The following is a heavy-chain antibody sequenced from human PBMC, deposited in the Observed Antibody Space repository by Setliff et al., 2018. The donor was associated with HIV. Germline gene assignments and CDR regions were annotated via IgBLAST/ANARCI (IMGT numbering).Heavy chain of an antibody. D-gene: IGHD3-22*01. Sequence: SETLSLTCTVSGDSMSRHYWSWIRQPPGKGLEFIGNIYSNGNTKYNPSLKSRVIMSVDMSNHQVSLRLSSVTAADTAVYYCARAGDYYDSGGHLTRGPAALDLWGQGTLVTVSS. V-gene: IGHV4-59*08. CDR2: IYSNGNT. J-gene: IGHJ3*01. CDR3: ARAGDYYDSGGHLTRGPAALDL. CDR1: GDSMSRHY.